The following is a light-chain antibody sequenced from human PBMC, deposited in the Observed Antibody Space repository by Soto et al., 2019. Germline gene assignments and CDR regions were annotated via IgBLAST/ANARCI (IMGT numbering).Light chain of an antibody. CDR1: QSVSSSY. J-gene: IGKJ3*01. CDR3: QQYGSSL. Sequence: EIVLTQSPGTLSLSPGERATLSCRASQSVSSSYLAWYQQKPGQAPRLLIYGASSRATGIPDRFSGSGSGTDFTLNISRLEPEEFAVYYCQQYGSSLFGPGTKVDIK. CDR2: GAS. V-gene: IGKV3-20*01.